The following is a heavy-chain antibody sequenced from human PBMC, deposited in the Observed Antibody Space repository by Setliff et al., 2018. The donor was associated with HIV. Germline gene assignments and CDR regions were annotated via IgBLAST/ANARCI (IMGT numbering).Heavy chain of an antibody. J-gene: IGHJ4*02. CDR2: IFYSGST. V-gene: IGHV4-39*01. D-gene: IGHD1-7*01. CDR1: NGSISSSSYF. CDR3: ARRGIIAGTTDF. Sequence: SETLSLTCTVSNGSISSSSYFWGWIRQPPGKGLERIGNIFYSGSTYYNPSLKSRVLISVDTSKNQFSLKLTSVTAADTAVYYCARRGIIAGTTDFWGQGTPVTVSS.